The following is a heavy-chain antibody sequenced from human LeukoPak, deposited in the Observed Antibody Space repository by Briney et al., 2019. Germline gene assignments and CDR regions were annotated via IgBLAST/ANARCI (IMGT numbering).Heavy chain of an antibody. Sequence: VASVKVSCKASGYTFTSYYMHWVRQAPGQGLEWMGIINPSGGSTSYAQKFQGRVTMTRDTSTSTVYMELSSLRSEDTAVYYCARSIAYYYGSGSYEDYWGQGTLVTVSS. J-gene: IGHJ4*02. V-gene: IGHV1-46*01. CDR2: INPSGGST. CDR3: ARSIAYYYGSGSYEDY. CDR1: GYTFTSYY. D-gene: IGHD3-10*01.